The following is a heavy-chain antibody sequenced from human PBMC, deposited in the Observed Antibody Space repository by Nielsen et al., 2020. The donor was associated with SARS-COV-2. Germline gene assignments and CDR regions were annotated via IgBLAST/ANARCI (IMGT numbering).Heavy chain of an antibody. D-gene: IGHD2-2*02. CDR2: FDPEDGET. Sequence: ASVKVSCKVSGYTLTELSMHWVRQAPGKGLEWMGGFDPEDGETIYAQKFQGRVTMTADTSTRTVYMELSSLRSEDSAVYFCARAYCDSTTCYRHAFDIWGQGTLVTVSS. CDR1: GYTLTELS. V-gene: IGHV1-24*01. J-gene: IGHJ3*02. CDR3: ARAYCDSTTCYRHAFDI.